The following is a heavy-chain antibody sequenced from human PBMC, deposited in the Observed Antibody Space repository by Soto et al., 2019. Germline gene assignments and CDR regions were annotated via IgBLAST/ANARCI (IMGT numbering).Heavy chain of an antibody. D-gene: IGHD2-21*01. J-gene: IGHJ6*02. Sequence: QVHLVQSGAEVKKPGSSVKVSCKTSGGSFNNYAVSWVRQAPGQGLEWMGGIIPNFDTPNYAQKFQDRVTIIADESTSTVYMELSSLSSNDTAVYYCAVAIVGEILIFESSGMHVWGQGTTVIVSS. CDR3: AVAIVGEILIFESSGMHV. V-gene: IGHV1-69*01. CDR1: GGSFNNYA. CDR2: IIPNFDTP.